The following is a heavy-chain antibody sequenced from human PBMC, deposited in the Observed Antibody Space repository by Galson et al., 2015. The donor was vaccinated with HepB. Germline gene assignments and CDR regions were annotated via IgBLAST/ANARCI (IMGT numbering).Heavy chain of an antibody. V-gene: IGHV3-30*03. CDR3: AREPHTAMVFDY. CDR2: ISYDGSNK. CDR1: GFTFSSYG. Sequence: SLRLSCAASGFTFSSYGMHWVRQAPGKGLEWVAVISYDGSNKYYADSVKGRFTISRDNSKNTLYLQMNSLRAEDTAVYYCAREPHTAMVFDYWGQGTLVTVSS. J-gene: IGHJ4*02. D-gene: IGHD5-18*01.